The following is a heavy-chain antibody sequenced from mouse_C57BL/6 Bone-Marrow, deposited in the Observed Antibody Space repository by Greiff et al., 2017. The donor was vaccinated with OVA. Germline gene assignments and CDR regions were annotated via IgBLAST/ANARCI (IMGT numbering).Heavy chain of an antibody. Sequence: EVQLVESGGGLLNPGGSLKLSFPPSGFPFSDYGIHWFRKAPERGLGWVAYISSGSSTIYYADTVKGRFTISRDNAKNTLFLQMTSLRSEDTAMYYCARRAQATFYAMDYWGQGTSVTASS. CDR2: ISSGSSTI. J-gene: IGHJ4*01. D-gene: IGHD3-2*02. V-gene: IGHV5-17*01. CDR3: ARRAQATFYAMDY. CDR1: GFPFSDYG.